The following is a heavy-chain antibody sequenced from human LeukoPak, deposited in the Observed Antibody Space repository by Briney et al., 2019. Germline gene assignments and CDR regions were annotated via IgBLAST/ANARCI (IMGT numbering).Heavy chain of an antibody. CDR3: ASGGVVPAAMNY. J-gene: IGHJ4*02. V-gene: IGHV4-59*01. D-gene: IGHD2-2*01. Sequence: SETLSLTCTVSGGSISSYYWSWIRQPPGKGLEWIGYIYYSGSTNYNPSLKSRVTISVDTSKNQFSLKLSSVTAADTAVYYCASGGVVPAAMNYWGQGTLVAVSS. CDR1: GGSISSYY. CDR2: IYYSGST.